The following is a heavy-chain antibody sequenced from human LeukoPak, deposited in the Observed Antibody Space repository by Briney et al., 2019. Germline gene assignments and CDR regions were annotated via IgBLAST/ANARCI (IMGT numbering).Heavy chain of an antibody. Sequence: GGSLRLSCAASGFTFSSHAMSWVRQAPGKGLEWVSGISGSGGSTYYADSVKGRFTISRDNSKNTLYLQMNSLRAEDTAVYYCARTLGGDWFDPWGQGTLVTVSS. D-gene: IGHD3-16*01. J-gene: IGHJ5*02. CDR3: ARTLGGDWFDP. V-gene: IGHV3-23*01. CDR2: ISGSGGST. CDR1: GFTFSSHA.